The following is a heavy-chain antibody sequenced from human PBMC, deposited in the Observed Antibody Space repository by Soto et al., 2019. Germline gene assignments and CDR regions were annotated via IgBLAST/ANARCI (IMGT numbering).Heavy chain of an antibody. CDR3: STVTTSSVFDH. J-gene: IGHJ4*02. D-gene: IGHD4-17*01. V-gene: IGHV3-7*03. CDR2: INPEGSET. Sequence: EVQLVESGGGLVQPGGSLRLSCAVSGFSFSSYWMTWVRQAPGNGLEWVANINPEGSETHYVDSVKGRFTISRDNAKNSLHLQMNSLRAEDTAVYYCSTVTTSSVFDHWGQGTLVTVSS. CDR1: GFSFSSYW.